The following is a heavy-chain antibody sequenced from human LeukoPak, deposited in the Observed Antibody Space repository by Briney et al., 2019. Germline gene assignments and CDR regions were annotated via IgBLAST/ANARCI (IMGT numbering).Heavy chain of an antibody. CDR2: INHSGST. D-gene: IGHD2-15*01. J-gene: IGHJ4*02. V-gene: IGHV4-34*01. Sequence: SETLSLTCAVYGGSFSGYYWSWIRQPPGKGLEWIGEINHSGSTNYNPSLKSRVTISVDTSKNQFSLKLSSVTAADTAVYYCARDGGLPLAVDYFDYWGQGTLVTVSS. CDR3: ARDGGLPLAVDYFDY. CDR1: GGSFSGYY.